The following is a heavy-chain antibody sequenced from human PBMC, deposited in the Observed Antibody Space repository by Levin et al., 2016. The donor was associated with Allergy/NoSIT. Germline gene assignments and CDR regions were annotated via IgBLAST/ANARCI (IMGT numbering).Heavy chain of an antibody. CDR1: GGSMSTADW. CDR2: IYHMGTT. Sequence: SETLSLTCAVSGGSMSTADWWSWVRQAPGKGLEWIGEIYHMGTTNYNPSLKSRVTISVDKSKNQFSLKMTSVTAADTATYYCARQGIDRRYGMDVWGQGTTVSVSS. D-gene: IGHD2-15*01. V-gene: IGHV4-4*02. J-gene: IGHJ6*02. CDR3: ARQGIDRRYGMDV.